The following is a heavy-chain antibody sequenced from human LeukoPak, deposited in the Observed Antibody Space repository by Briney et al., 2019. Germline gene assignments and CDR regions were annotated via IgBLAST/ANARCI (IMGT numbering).Heavy chain of an antibody. CDR1: GYTFTGYD. CDR2: MNANSGNT. D-gene: IGHD6-19*01. J-gene: IGHJ4*02. CDR3: ARRSAWYLDS. V-gene: IGHV1-8*03. Sequence: ASVKVSCKASGYTFTGYDINWVRQATGQGLEWMGWMNANSGNTDYAQKFQGRVTNTRNTSISTAYMELSSLRSEDTAVYYCARRSAWYLDSWGQGTLVTVSS.